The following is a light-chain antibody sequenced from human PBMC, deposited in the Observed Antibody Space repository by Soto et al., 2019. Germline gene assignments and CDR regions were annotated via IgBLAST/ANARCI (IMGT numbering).Light chain of an antibody. CDR1: QSISSY. CDR2: AAS. CDR3: QQSYSTPFT. Sequence: DIQMTQSPSSLSASVGDRVTITCRASQSISSYLNWYQQKPGKAPKFLIYAASSLQSGVPSRFSGSGSGTDFTLTISSLQPEDFATYYCQQSYSTPFTFGPGTKVDSK. V-gene: IGKV1-39*01. J-gene: IGKJ3*01.